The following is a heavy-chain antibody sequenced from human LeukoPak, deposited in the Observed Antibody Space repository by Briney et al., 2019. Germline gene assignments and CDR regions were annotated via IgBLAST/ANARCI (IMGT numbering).Heavy chain of an antibody. Sequence: PGGPLRLSCVASGFPFSSYWMTWVRRAPGKGLEWVANIKQDGSKKSYVDSVKGRFTISRDNAKNSLYLQMNSLRAEDTAIYYCTRVGYIDEGIDYWGQGTLVTVSS. J-gene: IGHJ4*02. CDR1: GFPFSSYW. CDR2: IKQDGSKK. D-gene: IGHD5-24*01. V-gene: IGHV3-7*04. CDR3: TRVGYIDEGIDY.